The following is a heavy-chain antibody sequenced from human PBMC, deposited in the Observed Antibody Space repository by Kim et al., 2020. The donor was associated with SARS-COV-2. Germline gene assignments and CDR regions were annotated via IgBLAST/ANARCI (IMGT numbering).Heavy chain of an antibody. V-gene: IGHV4-59*11. J-gene: IGHJ3*02. D-gene: IGHD6-19*01. Sequence: SETLSLTCTVSGVSISSHSWSWIRQPPGKGLEWIGYIYNSGTTKYNPSLKSRVTISVDTSKNQFSLKLSPVTTADTAVYYCARDRGPVAGLYDAFDIWGQSTMVTV. CDR1: GVSISSHS. CDR3: ARDRGPVAGLYDAFDI. CDR2: IYNSGTT.